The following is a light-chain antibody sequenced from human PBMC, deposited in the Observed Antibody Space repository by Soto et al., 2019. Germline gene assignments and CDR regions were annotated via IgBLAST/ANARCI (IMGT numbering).Light chain of an antibody. CDR3: CSYAGSYTGV. CDR2: DVS. J-gene: IGLJ3*02. V-gene: IGLV2-11*01. CDR1: SSDVGGYNF. Sequence: QSALTQPRSVSGSPGQSVTISCTGTSSDVGGYNFVSWHQHHPGKAPKLMIYDVSKRPSGVPDRFSGSKSGNTASLTISGLQAEDEDDYYCCSYAGSYTGVFGGGTKVTVL.